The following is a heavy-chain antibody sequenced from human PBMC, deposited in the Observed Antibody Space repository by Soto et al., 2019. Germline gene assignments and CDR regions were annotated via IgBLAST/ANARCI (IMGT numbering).Heavy chain of an antibody. CDR1: GFTFSSYA. V-gene: IGHV3-23*01. CDR2: ISGSGGST. CDR3: AKDRHWNGPFDY. J-gene: IGHJ4*02. Sequence: EVQLLESGGGLVQPGGSLRLSCAASGFTFSSYAMSLVHQAPGKGLEWVSAISGSGGSTYYADSVKGRFTISRDNSKNTLYLQMNSLRAEDTAVYYCAKDRHWNGPFDYWGQGTLVTVSS. D-gene: IGHD1-1*01.